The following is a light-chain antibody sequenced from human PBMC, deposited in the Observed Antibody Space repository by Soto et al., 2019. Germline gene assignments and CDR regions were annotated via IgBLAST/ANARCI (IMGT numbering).Light chain of an antibody. V-gene: IGKV1-12*01. Sequence: IQMTQSPSSVSASVGDRVTITCRAGPNIGKYLAWYQQKPGKAPKLLIHSATILQGGVPSRFNGSGSGTEFTLTLNSLQPEDSATYYCQQANSFPMTFGQGTRLEIK. CDR3: QQANSFPMT. CDR2: SAT. CDR1: PNIGKY. J-gene: IGKJ5*01.